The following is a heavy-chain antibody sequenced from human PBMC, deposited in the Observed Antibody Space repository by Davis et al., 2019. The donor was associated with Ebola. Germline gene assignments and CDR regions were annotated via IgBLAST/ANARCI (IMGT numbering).Heavy chain of an antibody. D-gene: IGHD4-17*01. V-gene: IGHV4-59*01. J-gene: IGHJ6*02. Sequence: SETLSLTCAVYGGSFSGYFWSWIRQPPGRGLEWIGNIHYLGNTNYNPSLKSRVTMSVDTSKNQFSLKLSSVTAADTAVYYCARGNYGDYIVLYYYNMDVWGQGTPVTVSS. CDR1: GGSFSGYF. CDR3: ARGNYGDYIVLYYYNMDV. CDR2: IHYLGNT.